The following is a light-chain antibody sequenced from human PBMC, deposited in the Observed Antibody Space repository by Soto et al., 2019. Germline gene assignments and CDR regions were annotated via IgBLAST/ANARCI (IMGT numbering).Light chain of an antibody. CDR1: QSVSSSY. V-gene: IGKV3-20*01. CDR3: QQYGSSPMST. CDR2: GAS. Sequence: EIVLTQSPGTLSLSPGERATLSCRASQSVSSSYIAWYQQKPGQAPRLLIYGASSRATGIPDRFSGSGSGTDFTLTISRLEPEDCAVYYCQQYGSSPMSTFGQGTKLEIK. J-gene: IGKJ2*01.